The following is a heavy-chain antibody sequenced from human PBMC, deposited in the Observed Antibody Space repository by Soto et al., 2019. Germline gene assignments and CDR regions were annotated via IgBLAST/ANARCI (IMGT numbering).Heavy chain of an antibody. J-gene: IGHJ4*02. CDR1: GFTFSSYS. CDR3: ARDRGYSGSYNSFDY. Sequence: PGGSRRLPCAASGFTFSSYSINWVRQAPGKGLEWVSSISSSSSYIYYADSVKGRFTISRDNAKNSLYLQMNSLRAEDTAVYYCARDRGYSGSYNSFDYWGQGTLVTVSS. CDR2: ISSSSSYI. V-gene: IGHV3-21*01. D-gene: IGHD1-26*01.